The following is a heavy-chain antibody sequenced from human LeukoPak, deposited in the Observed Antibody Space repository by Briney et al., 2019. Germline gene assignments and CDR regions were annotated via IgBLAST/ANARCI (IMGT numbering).Heavy chain of an antibody. D-gene: IGHD6-13*01. CDR2: INHSGST. Sequence: PSETLSLTCAVYGVSFSGYYWSWIRQPPGKGLEWIGEINHSGSTNYNPSLKSRVTISVDTSKNQFSLKLSSVTAADTAVYYCARRGAYVKAAAGRRWFDPWGQGTLVTVSS. CDR3: ARRGAYVKAAAGRRWFDP. CDR1: GVSFSGYY. J-gene: IGHJ5*02. V-gene: IGHV4-34*01.